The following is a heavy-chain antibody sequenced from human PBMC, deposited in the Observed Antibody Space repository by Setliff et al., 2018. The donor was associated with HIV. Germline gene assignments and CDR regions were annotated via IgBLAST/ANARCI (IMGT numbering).Heavy chain of an antibody. CDR2: FYHSGST. J-gene: IGHJ6*02. Sequence: SETLSLTCTVSGYSISSGYYWGWIRQPPGKGLEWIGSFYHSGSTYYNSSLKSRVTISVATSKNQFSLKLSSVTAADTAVYYCARAMRGVVVANMYYYYGMDVWGQGTTVTVSS. D-gene: IGHD2-21*01. CDR3: ARAMRGVVVANMYYYYGMDV. V-gene: IGHV4-38-2*02. CDR1: GYSISSGYY.